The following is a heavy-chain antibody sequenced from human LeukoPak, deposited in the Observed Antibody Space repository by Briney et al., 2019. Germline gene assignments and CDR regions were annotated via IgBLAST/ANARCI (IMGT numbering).Heavy chain of an antibody. J-gene: IGHJ5*02. Sequence: GESLKISCKASGYRFTTYWIGWVRQMPGKGLEWMGIIYPGDSDTRYSPSFQGQVTISADKSISTAYLQWSSLNDSDTAMYYCARYLPEQLLNWFDPWGQGTLVTVSS. CDR3: ARYLPEQLLNWFDP. CDR1: GYRFTTYW. D-gene: IGHD6-6*01. CDR2: IYPGDSDT. V-gene: IGHV5-51*01.